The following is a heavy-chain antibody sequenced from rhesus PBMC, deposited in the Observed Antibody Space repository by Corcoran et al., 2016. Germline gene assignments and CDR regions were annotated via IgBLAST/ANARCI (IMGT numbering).Heavy chain of an antibody. J-gene: IGHJ4*01. V-gene: IGHV4-80*01. CDR1: GSSISSFW. CDR3: ATSYPLLVLLAYFDY. Sequence: QVQLQASGPGLVKPSETLSLTCTVSGSSISSFWWSWIRQPPGKGLEWIGAMKSNSGCNNYNPSLNSRVSISRVPSKNQFHLKLSSVTAADTAVYDCATSYPLLVLLAYFDYWGQGVLVTVSS. D-gene: IGHD2-2*01. CDR2: MKSNSGCN.